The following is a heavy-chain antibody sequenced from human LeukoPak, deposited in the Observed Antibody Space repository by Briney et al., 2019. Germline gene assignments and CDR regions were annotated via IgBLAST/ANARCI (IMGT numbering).Heavy chain of an antibody. CDR1: GFTFSSYA. CDR2: ISYDGSNK. D-gene: IGHD6-25*01. Sequence: GGSLRLSCAASGFTFSSYAMHWVRQAAGKGLEWVAVISYDGSNKYYADSVKGRFTISRDNSTNTLYLQMNSLRAEDTAVYYCARDSRYYFDYWGQGTLVTVSS. CDR3: ARDSRYYFDY. J-gene: IGHJ4*02. V-gene: IGHV3-30-3*01.